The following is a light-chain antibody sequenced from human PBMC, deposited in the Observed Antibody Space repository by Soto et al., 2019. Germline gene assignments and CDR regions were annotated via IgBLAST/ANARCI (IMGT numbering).Light chain of an antibody. CDR2: GAS. CDR3: QQYNNLPRT. Sequence: IQMTQSPSSLSASVGDRVTITCRASQSISSWLAWYAQTPGKAPNILIYGASSLESGVRSRFSCSGAGTECTRTISSLQSEDFSIDYCQQYNNLPRTFGQGTQVDIK. V-gene: IGKV1-5*01. J-gene: IGKJ1*01. CDR1: QSISSW.